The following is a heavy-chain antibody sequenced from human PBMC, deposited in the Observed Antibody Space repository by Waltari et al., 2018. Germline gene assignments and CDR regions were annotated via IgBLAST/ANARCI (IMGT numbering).Heavy chain of an antibody. CDR2: INPNSGGT. CDR1: GYTFTGYY. CDR3: ARDGAQAVYYYYYYMDV. J-gene: IGHJ6*03. Sequence: QVQLVQSGAEVKKPGASVKVSCKASGYTFTGYYMHWVRQAPGQGLEWMGWINPNSGGTKYAQKFQGRVTMTRDTSISTAYMELSRLRSDDTAVYYCARDGAQAVYYYYYYMDVWGKGTTVTVSS. V-gene: IGHV1-2*02. D-gene: IGHD6-19*01.